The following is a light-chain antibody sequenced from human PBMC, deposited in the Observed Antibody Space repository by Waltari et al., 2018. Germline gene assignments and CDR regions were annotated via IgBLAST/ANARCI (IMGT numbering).Light chain of an antibody. J-gene: IGLJ2*01. CDR1: SSNIGNNA. CDR3: AAWDDRLNGVV. V-gene: IGLV1-36*01. Sequence: QSVLTQPPSVSEAPRQRVTISCSGSSSNIGNNAVNWYQQLPGKAPKLLIYYDDLLPSGVSDRFSGSKSGTSASLAISGLQSEDEADYYCAAWDDRLNGVVFGGGTK. CDR2: YDD.